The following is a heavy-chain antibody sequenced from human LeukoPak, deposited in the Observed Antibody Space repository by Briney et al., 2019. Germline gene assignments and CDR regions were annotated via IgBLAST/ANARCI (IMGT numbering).Heavy chain of an antibody. CDR1: GGSISSYY. Sequence: SETLSLTCTVSGGSISSYYWSWIRQPPGKGLEWIGYIYYSGSTNYNPSLKSRVTISVDTSKNQFSLKLSSVTAADTAVYYRARSGRGSVDYWGQGTLVTVSS. CDR3: ARSGRGSVDY. J-gene: IGHJ4*02. CDR2: IYYSGST. V-gene: IGHV4-59*01. D-gene: IGHD3-10*01.